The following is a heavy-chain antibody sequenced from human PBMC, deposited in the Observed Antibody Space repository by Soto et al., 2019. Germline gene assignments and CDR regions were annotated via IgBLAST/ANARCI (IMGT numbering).Heavy chain of an antibody. CDR3: ARGRYYGSGSRTDYYYYYGMDV. J-gene: IGHJ6*02. D-gene: IGHD3-10*01. CDR2: IIPIFGTA. Sequence: QVQLVQSGAEVKKPGSSVKVSCKASGGTFSSYAISWVRQAPGQGLEWMGGIIPIFGTANYAQKFQGRVTITADESTSTAYMELGSLRSEDTAVYYCARGRYYGSGSRTDYYYYYGMDVWGQGTTVTVSS. V-gene: IGHV1-69*12. CDR1: GGTFSSYA.